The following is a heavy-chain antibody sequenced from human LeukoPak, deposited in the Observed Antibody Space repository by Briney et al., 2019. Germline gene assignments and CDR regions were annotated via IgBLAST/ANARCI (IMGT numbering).Heavy chain of an antibody. CDR3: TRGLQYSSDFHH. Sequence: GESLKISCKGSGYSFSNYWIGWVRQMPGKGLEWMGVIYPGDSDTRYSPSFQGQVTISANKSISTAYLQWSSLKASDTAMYYCTRGLQYSSDFHHWGQGTLVTVSS. CDR1: GYSFSNYW. CDR2: IYPGDSDT. V-gene: IGHV5-51*01. D-gene: IGHD6-19*01. J-gene: IGHJ1*01.